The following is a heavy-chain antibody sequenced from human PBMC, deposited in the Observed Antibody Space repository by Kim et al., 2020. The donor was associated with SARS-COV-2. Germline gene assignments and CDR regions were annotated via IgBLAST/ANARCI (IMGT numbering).Heavy chain of an antibody. D-gene: IGHD3-10*01. Sequence: ASVKVSCKVSGYTLTELSMHWVRQAPGKGLEWMGGFDPEDGETIYAQKFQGRVTMTEDTSTDTAYMELSSLRSEDTAVYYCATDPNYYGSGSSIIIRYWGQGTLVTVSS. J-gene: IGHJ4*02. CDR1: GYTLTELS. V-gene: IGHV1-24*01. CDR3: ATDPNYYGSGSSIIIRY. CDR2: FDPEDGET.